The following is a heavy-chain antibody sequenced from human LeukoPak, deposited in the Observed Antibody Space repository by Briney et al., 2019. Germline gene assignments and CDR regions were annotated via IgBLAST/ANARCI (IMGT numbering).Heavy chain of an antibody. J-gene: IGHJ4*02. CDR1: GGSISSYY. CDR2: IYYSGST. D-gene: IGHD5-24*01. Sequence: SETLSLTCTVSGGSISSYYWSWIRQHPGKGLEWIGYIYYSGSTYYNPSLKSRVTISVDTSKNQFSLKLSSVTAADTAVYYCARDVRLLYYFDYWGQGTLVTVSS. V-gene: IGHV4-59*06. CDR3: ARDVRLLYYFDY.